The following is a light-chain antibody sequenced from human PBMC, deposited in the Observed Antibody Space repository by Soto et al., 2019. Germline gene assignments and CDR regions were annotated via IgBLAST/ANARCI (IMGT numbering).Light chain of an antibody. Sequence: VLTQSPATLSLSPGERVTLSCRASQSVSSRLAWYHQKPGQSPRLLIYGASTRATGIPARFSGSGSGTEFTLTISSLQSEDFGLYYCHQYNNFWTFGQGTKVDI. CDR1: QSVSSR. CDR3: HQYNNFWT. V-gene: IGKV3-15*01. J-gene: IGKJ1*01. CDR2: GAS.